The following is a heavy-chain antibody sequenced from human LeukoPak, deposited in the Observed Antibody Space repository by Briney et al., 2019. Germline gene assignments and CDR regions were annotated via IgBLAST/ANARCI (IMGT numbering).Heavy chain of an antibody. CDR2: IFYTGST. J-gene: IGHJ4*02. CDR1: SGSISTSNYY. Sequence: SETLSLTCTVSSGSISTSNYYWAWVRQPPGKALEWIGNIFYTGSTYYSPSLKSRVTISLDTSRNQFSLKLSSVTAADTAVYYCARLRIAAAGRDYWGQGTLVTVSS. D-gene: IGHD6-13*01. V-gene: IGHV4-39*07. CDR3: ARLRIAAAGRDY.